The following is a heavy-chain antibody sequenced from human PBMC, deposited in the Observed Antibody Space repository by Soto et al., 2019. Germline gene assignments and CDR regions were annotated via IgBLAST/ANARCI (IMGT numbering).Heavy chain of an antibody. D-gene: IGHD2-2*01. CDR2: IYYSGST. V-gene: IGHV4-61*01. J-gene: IGHJ6*02. Sequence: SETLSLTCTVSGGSVSSVSYYWSWIRQPPGKGLEWIGYIYYSGSTYYNPSLKSRVTISVDTSKNQFSLKLSSVTAADTAVYYCAKGDIVVVPAAILYYDYGMDVWGQGTTVTVSS. CDR3: AKGDIVVVPAAILYYDYGMDV. CDR1: GGSVSSVSYY.